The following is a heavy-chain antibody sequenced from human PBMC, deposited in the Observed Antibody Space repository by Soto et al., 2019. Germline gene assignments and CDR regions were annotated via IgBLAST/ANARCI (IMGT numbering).Heavy chain of an antibody. Sequence: EVQLVESGGGLVQPGGSLRLSCATSGFILSDCAMNWVRQAPGKGLEWVSYISSSSSVIDYADSVKGRFTVSRDNARNSLYLQMNSLRAAETAVYNCPRGLSWGFNCYYYMDVCGKGTTVTVSS. CDR2: ISSSSSVI. CDR3: PRGLSWGFNCYYYMDV. CDR1: GFILSDCA. J-gene: IGHJ6*03. V-gene: IGHV3-48*01. D-gene: IGHD3-16*01.